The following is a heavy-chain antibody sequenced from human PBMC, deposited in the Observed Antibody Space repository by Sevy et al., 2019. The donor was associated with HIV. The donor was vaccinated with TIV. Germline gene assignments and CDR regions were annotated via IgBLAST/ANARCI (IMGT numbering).Heavy chain of an antibody. J-gene: IGHJ4*02. D-gene: IGHD4-17*01. CDR2: ISSSSSYI. CDR3: ATVLRDYGDYLLAF. CDR1: GFTFSSYT. V-gene: IGHV3-21*04. Sequence: GGSLRLSCAVSGFTFSSYTMNWVRQAPGKGLEWVSSISSSSSYIYYADSVKGRFTISRDNAKNSLYLQMNSLRAEDTAMFYCATVLRDYGDYLLAFWGQGTLVTVSS.